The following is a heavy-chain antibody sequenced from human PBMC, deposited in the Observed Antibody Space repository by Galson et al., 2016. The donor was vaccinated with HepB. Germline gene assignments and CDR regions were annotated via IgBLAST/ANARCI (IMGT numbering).Heavy chain of an antibody. CDR3: SSGARY. CDR2: ISGTSGTI. CDR1: GFTFSNYS. J-gene: IGHJ4*02. Sequence: SLRLSCAASGFTFSNYSMNWVRQAPGRGLGWVSYISGTSGTIYYADSVKGRFTISRDNAKNSLHLQMNSLRAEDTAVYYCSSGARYWGQGTLVTVSS. D-gene: IGHD3-22*01. V-gene: IGHV3-48*01.